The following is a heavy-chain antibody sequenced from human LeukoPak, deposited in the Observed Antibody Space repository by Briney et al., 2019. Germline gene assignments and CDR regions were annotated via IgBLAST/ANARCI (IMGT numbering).Heavy chain of an antibody. CDR2: IYTSGST. Sequence: SETLSLTCTVSGGSISSAGYYWSWIRQPAGKGLEWIGRIYTSGSTNYNPSLKSRVTISVDTSKNQFSLKPSSVTAADTAVYYCARDGQGGFDIWGQGTMVTVSS. CDR3: ARDGQGGFDI. CDR1: GGSISSAGYY. D-gene: IGHD2-15*01. J-gene: IGHJ3*02. V-gene: IGHV4-61*02.